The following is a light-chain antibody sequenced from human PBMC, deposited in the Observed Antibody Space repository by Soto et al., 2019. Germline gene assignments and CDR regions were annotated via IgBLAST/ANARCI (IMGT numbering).Light chain of an antibody. CDR2: EVV. J-gene: IGLJ1*01. CDR3: KSYAGSNTYV. Sequence: QSALTQPPSASGSPGQSVTISCTGTKNDIGVYDFVSWYQHHPGKAPRLIIYEVVQRPSGVPDRFSGSKSGNTASLTVSGLQAADEAHYFCKSYAGSNTYVFGGGTKVTVL. CDR1: KNDIGVYDF. V-gene: IGLV2-8*01.